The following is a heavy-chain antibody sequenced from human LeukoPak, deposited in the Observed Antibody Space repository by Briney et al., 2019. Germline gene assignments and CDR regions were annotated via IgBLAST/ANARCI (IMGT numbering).Heavy chain of an antibody. Sequence: GSLILSCAASGFTFSSYAMHWVRQAPGKGLEYVSAISSNGGSTYYASYLKGRFTISRDNSKNTLYLQMGSLRAEDMAVYYCARDLFFSYYFDYWGQGTLVTVSS. CDR3: ARDLFFSYYFDY. D-gene: IGHD3-3*01. CDR1: GFTFSSYA. V-gene: IGHV3-64*01. CDR2: ISSNGGST. J-gene: IGHJ4*02.